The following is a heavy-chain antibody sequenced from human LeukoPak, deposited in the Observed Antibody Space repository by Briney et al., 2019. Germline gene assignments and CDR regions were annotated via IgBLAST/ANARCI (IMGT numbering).Heavy chain of an antibody. D-gene: IGHD6-13*01. Sequence: SGTLSLTCTVSGGSISSYYWSWIRQPAEKGLEWIGRIYTSGSTNYNPSLKSRVTMSVDTSKNQFSLKLSSVTAADTAVYYCASSPLGSSWAYLNYWGQGTLVTVSS. J-gene: IGHJ4*02. CDR2: IYTSGST. CDR1: GGSISSYY. V-gene: IGHV4-4*07. CDR3: ASSPLGSSWAYLNY.